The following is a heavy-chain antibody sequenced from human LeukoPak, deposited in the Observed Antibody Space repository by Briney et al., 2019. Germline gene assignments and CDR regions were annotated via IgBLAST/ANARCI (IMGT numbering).Heavy chain of an antibody. CDR3: ARDGVAGGFDY. CDR2: IHYSGST. D-gene: IGHD6-19*01. Sequence: SETLSLTCTVSGGSIGSYYWNWIRQAPGKGLEWIGYIHYSGSTNHNSSLKSRVTLSVDTSRNQYSLRLSSVTAADTAVYYCARDGVAGGFDYWGQGTLVTVSS. V-gene: IGHV4-59*01. CDR1: GGSIGSYY. J-gene: IGHJ4*02.